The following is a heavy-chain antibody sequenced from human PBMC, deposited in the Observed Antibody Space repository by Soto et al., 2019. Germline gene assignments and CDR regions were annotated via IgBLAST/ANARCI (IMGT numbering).Heavy chain of an antibody. CDR2: ISAYNGNT. CDR3: ARDKTAQYVDTAMPTPPGDY. D-gene: IGHD5-18*01. CDR1: GYTFTSYG. Sequence: GASVKVSCKASGYTFTSYGISWVRQAPGQGLEWMGWISAYNGNTNYAQKLQGRVTMTTDTSTSTAYMELRSLRSDDTAVYYCARDKTAQYVDTAMPTPPGDYWGQGTLVTVSS. J-gene: IGHJ4*02. V-gene: IGHV1-18*01.